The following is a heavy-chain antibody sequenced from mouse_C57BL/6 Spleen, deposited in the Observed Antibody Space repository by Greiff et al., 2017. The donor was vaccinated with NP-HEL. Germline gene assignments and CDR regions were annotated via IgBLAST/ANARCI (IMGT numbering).Heavy chain of an antibody. CDR3: ARRGTPAGCYFDD. CDR2: IAPAHGNT. Sequence: EVKLMESVAELVRPGASVKLSCTASGFNIKNTYMHWVKQRPEQGLEWIGRIAPAHGNTQYAPQFQGMATITAATSSNTAYLQLSSLTSEDTAIYYCARRGTPAGCYFDDWGIGTTVTVSS. CDR1: GFNIKNTY. V-gene: IGHV14-3*01. D-gene: IGHD2-14*01. J-gene: IGHJ1*03.